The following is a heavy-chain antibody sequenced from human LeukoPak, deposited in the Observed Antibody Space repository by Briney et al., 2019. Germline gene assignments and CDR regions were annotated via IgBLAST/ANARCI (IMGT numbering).Heavy chain of an antibody. CDR1: GFTFSSCA. V-gene: IGHV3-30-3*01. CDR2: ISYDGSNK. D-gene: IGHD4-17*01. CDR3: ARDSNGDYGAFDY. Sequence: GGSLRLSCAASGFTFSSCAMHWVRQAPVKGLEWVSVISYDGSNKCYADSVKGRFTISRDNSKNTLYLQMNSLRAEDTAVYYCARDSNGDYGAFDYWGQGTLVTVSS. J-gene: IGHJ4*02.